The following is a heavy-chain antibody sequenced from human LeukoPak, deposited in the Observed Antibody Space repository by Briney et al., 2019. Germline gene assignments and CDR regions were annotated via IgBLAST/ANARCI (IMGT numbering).Heavy chain of an antibody. J-gene: IGHJ6*02. CDR2: ISYDGSNK. CDR3: AKLPLGHYYGMDA. Sequence: PGRSLRLSCAASGFTFSSYGMHWVRQAPGKGLEWVAVISYDGSNKYYADSVKGRFTISRDNSKNTLYLQMNSLRAEDTAVYYCAKLPLGHYYGMDAWGQGTTVTVSS. CDR1: GFTFSSYG. V-gene: IGHV3-30*18.